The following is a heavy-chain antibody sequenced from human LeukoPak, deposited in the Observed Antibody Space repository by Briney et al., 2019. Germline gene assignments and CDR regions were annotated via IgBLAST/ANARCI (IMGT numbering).Heavy chain of an antibody. Sequence: PGGSLRLSCAASGFTFSSYAMSWIRQPPGRGLEWIGEINHSGSTNYNPSLKSRVTISVDTSRNQFSLKLSSVTAADTAVYYCARVVPAASYKVDVWGQGTTVTVSS. D-gene: IGHD2-2*01. CDR2: INHSGST. CDR1: GFTFSSYA. CDR3: ARVVPAASYKVDV. J-gene: IGHJ6*02. V-gene: IGHV4-34*01.